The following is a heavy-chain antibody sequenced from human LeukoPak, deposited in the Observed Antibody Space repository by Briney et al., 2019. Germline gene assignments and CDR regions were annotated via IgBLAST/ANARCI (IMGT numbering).Heavy chain of an antibody. J-gene: IGHJ4*02. CDR1: GFTFSDYS. CDR2: ISGRTGTI. CDR3: ARVPSVRGVITNFDY. D-gene: IGHD3-10*01. V-gene: IGHV3-48*01. Sequence: PGGSLRLSCEASGFTFSDYSMNWVRQAPGKGLQWIAYISGRTGTIYYADSVKGRFTVSRDNVRNSLFLQMNNLRVEDTAVYYCARVPSVRGVITNFDYWGQGTLVTVSS.